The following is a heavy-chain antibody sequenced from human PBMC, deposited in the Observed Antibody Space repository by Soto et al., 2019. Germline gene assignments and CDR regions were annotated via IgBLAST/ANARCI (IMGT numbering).Heavy chain of an antibody. D-gene: IGHD3-16*02. CDR3: ARSYYDYVWGSYRSAYFDY. Sequence: ASVKVSCKASGYTFTSYYMHWVRQAPGQGLEWMGIINPSGDSTSYAQKFQGRVTMTRDTSTSTVYMELSSLRSEDTAVYYCARSYYDYVWGSYRSAYFDYWGQGTLVTVS. CDR2: INPSGDST. J-gene: IGHJ4*02. CDR1: GYTFTSYY. V-gene: IGHV1-46*01.